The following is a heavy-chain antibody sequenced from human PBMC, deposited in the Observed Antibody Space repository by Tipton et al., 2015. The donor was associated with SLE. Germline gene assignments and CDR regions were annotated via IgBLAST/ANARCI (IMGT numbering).Heavy chain of an antibody. J-gene: IGHJ3*02. CDR2: NQDSGST. V-gene: IGHV4-59*01. CDR1: GASISSYY. D-gene: IGHD1-20*01. Sequence: TLSLTCTVSGASISSYYWSWVRQPPGKGLEWIGYNQDSGSTNYNPSLKSRVTIFVDTSKNQFSLKLTSVTAADTAIYYCARDNLNVFDIWGQGTMVTVSS. CDR3: ARDNLNVFDI.